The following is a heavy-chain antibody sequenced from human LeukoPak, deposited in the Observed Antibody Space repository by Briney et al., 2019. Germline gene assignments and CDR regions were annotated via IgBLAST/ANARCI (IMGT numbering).Heavy chain of an antibody. CDR3: ARGRYFDY. Sequence: SETLSLTCTVSGGSISSGSYYWSWIRQPAGKGLEWIGRIYTSGSTNYNPSLKSRVTISVDTSKNQFSLKLSSVTAADTAVYYCARGRYFDYWXXGTXVXVSS. CDR1: GGSISSGSYY. J-gene: IGHJ4*02. V-gene: IGHV4-61*02. CDR2: IYTSGST.